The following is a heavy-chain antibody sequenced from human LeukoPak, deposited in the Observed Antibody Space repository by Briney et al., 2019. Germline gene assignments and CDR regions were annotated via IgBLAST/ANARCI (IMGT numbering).Heavy chain of an antibody. Sequence: GGSLRLSCAASGFTVSSNYMSWVRQAPGKGLEWVSVIYSGGSTYYADSVKGRFTISRDNSKNTLYLQMNSLRAEDTAVYYCARVGRYGGHDAFDIWGQGTMVTVSS. CDR1: GFTVSSNY. J-gene: IGHJ3*02. CDR3: ARVGRYGGHDAFDI. V-gene: IGHV3-53*01. CDR2: IYSGGST. D-gene: IGHD4-23*01.